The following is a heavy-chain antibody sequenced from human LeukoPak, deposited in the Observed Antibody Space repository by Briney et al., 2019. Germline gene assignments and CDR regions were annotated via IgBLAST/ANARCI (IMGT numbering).Heavy chain of an antibody. D-gene: IGHD6-19*01. CDR3: ARERVVAGIGDGYDM. V-gene: IGHV3-74*01. Sequence: GGSLRLSCAASGFTFRSYWMHWVRQAPGKGLVWVSRINSDGSSTSYADSVRGRFTFSRDNAKNTLYLQMNSLRAEDTAVYYCARERVVAGIGDGYDMWGQGTLVTVSS. CDR1: GFTFRSYW. CDR2: INSDGSST. J-gene: IGHJ3*02.